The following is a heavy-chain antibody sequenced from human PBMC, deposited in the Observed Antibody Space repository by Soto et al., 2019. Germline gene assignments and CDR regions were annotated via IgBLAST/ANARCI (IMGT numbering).Heavy chain of an antibody. CDR1: GFAVRHNY. CDR3: ARKTDSIPSGGDV. CDR2: IYSGGDT. V-gene: IGHV3-53*04. J-gene: IGHJ6*04. Sequence: EVQLVESGGGLVQPGGSLRLSCTASGFAVRHNYITWVRQAPGKGLEWVSLIYSGGDTAYADSVKGRFTIPRHTSQNTLYLQMNSLRAEDTAVYYCARKTDSIPSGGDVWGKGTAVTVSS. D-gene: IGHD3-10*01.